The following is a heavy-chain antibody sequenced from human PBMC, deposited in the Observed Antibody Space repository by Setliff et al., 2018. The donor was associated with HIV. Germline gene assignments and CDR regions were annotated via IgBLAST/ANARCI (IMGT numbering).Heavy chain of an antibody. CDR1: GGSFSDYY. CDR3: ARKVPYQMDV. CDR2: IKYDGTT. V-gene: IGHV4-34*01. Sequence: SETLSLTCAVYGGSFSDYYWTWIRQPPGKGLEWIGEIKYDGTTNYNPSLKSRLTISVDAPKNQFSLNLRSVTAADTAVYYCARKVPYQMDVWGKGTTVTVSS. J-gene: IGHJ6*03.